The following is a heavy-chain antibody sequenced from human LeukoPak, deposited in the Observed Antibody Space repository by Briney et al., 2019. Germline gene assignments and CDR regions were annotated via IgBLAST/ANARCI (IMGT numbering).Heavy chain of an antibody. CDR3: AKDLIAVGDGYYFDY. Sequence: GGSLRLSCAASGFTFSSFAMTWVRQAPGKGLEWVSAVSRNGDSTYYADSVKGRFAISRDNSKNTLYLQMNSLRAEDTALYYCAKDLIAVGDGYYFDYWGQGTLVTVSS. J-gene: IGHJ4*02. D-gene: IGHD6-19*01. V-gene: IGHV3-23*01. CDR1: GFTFSSFA. CDR2: VSRNGDST.